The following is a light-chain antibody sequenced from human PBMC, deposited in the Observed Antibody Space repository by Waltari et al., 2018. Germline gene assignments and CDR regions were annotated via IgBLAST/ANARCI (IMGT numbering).Light chain of an antibody. CDR3: QQYNNWPET. CDR1: QSIGSN. V-gene: IGKV3-15*01. J-gene: IGKJ1*01. CDR2: GAS. Sequence: DIVMTQSPATLSVSPGERATLSCRASQSIGSNLAWYQHKPGQAPRFLIYGASPRATGIPVRFSGSGSGKEFTLTISSLQSADFAVYFCQQYNNWPETFGQGTKVEIK.